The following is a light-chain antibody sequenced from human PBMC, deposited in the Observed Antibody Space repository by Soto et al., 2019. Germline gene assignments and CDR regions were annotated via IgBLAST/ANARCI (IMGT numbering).Light chain of an antibody. V-gene: IGLV2-23*02. Sequence: QSALTQPASVSGSPGQSITIPCTGTSSDVGNYNLVSWYQQHPGKAPKLIIYEVSKRPSGVSNRFSGSKSGNTASLTISGLQAEDEADYYCCSYATSSTFVYVFGTGTKLTVL. CDR2: EVS. CDR3: CSYATSSTFVYV. J-gene: IGLJ1*01. CDR1: SSDVGNYNL.